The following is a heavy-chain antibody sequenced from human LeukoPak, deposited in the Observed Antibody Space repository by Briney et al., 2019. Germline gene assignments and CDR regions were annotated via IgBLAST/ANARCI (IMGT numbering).Heavy chain of an antibody. CDR2: INHSGSN. J-gene: IGHJ5*02. Sequence: PSETLSLTCAVYGGSFSGYYWSWIRQSPGKGLEWIGEINHSGSNNYNPSLKSRVTISVDTSKNQFSLKLISVTAADTAVYYCARGNYYGSGSYYTWGQGTLVTVSS. D-gene: IGHD3-10*01. CDR1: GGSFSGYY. V-gene: IGHV4-34*01. CDR3: ARGNYYGSGSYYT.